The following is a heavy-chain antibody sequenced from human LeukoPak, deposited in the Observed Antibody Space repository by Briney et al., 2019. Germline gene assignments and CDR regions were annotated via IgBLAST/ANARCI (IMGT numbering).Heavy chain of an antibody. D-gene: IGHD6-6*01. J-gene: IGHJ4*02. CDR1: GFTFRNHW. CDR3: ARDQRVTGRPDIDY. CDR2: ISSDGSST. Sequence: GGSLRLSCAASGFTFRNHWMHWVRQSPGKGLVWVSRISSDGSSTTYADSVKGRFTISRDNAKNTLYLQMNNLRAEDTAMYYCARDQRVTGRPDIDYWGQGTLVIVSS. V-gene: IGHV3-74*03.